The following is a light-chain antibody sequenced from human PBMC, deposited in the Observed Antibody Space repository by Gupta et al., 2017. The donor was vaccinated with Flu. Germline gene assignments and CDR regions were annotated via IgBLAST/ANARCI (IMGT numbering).Light chain of an antibody. Sequence: DIQMTHSPPALSASVGDRVTMTCRASVSISTWLAWYQQKPGTAPKLLIYHPSSLQTGAPSRFSGCGSLTAFPLTILNLQPDDFRTYTCQQDDFYPLTFGQATRLEIK. CDR1: VSISTW. V-gene: IGKV1-5*03. J-gene: IGKJ5*01. CDR2: HPS. CDR3: QQDDFYPLT.